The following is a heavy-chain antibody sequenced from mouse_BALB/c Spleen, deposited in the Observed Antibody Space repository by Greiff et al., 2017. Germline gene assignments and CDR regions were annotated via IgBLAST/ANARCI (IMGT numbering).Heavy chain of an antibody. CDR1: GFTFSDYG. J-gene: IGHJ2*01. D-gene: IGHD4-1*01. Sequence: VQLKQSGGGLVQPGGSRKLSCAASGFTFSDYGMAWVRQAPGKGPEWVAFISNLAYSIYYADTVTGRFTISRENAKNTLYLEMSSLRSEDTAMYYCARLTGTGYFDYWGQGTTLTVSS. CDR3: ARLTGTGYFDY. V-gene: IGHV5-15*02. CDR2: ISNLAYSI.